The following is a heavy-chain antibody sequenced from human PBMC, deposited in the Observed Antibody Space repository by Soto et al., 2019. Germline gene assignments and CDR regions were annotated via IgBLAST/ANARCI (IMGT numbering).Heavy chain of an antibody. J-gene: IGHJ3*02. V-gene: IGHV3-21*01. D-gene: IGHD3-3*01. CDR2: ISSSSSYI. CDR1: GFTFSSYS. Sequence: PGGSLRLSCAASGFTFSSYSMNWVRQAPGKGLEWVSSISSSSSYIYYADSVKGRFTISRDNAKNSLYLQMNSLRAEDTAVYYCARDSSEYYDFWSGPPAQPDAFDIWGQGTMVTVSS. CDR3: ARDSSEYYDFWSGPPAQPDAFDI.